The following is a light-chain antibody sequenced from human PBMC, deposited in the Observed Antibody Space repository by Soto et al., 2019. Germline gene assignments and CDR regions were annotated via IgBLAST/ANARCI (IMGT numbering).Light chain of an antibody. V-gene: IGKV1-5*03. CDR2: KAS. J-gene: IGKJ5*01. CDR3: QQSYSPPT. Sequence: EIQMTQYPSTLSGSVGDRSTITCRASQTISSWLAWDQHQPGKAPKLLIYKASTLKSGSPSSFSGSGSGTDFTLTISSLQPEDFATYYCQQSYSPPTFGQGTRLEIK. CDR1: QTISSW.